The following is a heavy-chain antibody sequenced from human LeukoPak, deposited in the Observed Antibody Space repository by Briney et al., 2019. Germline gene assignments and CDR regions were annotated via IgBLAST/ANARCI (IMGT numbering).Heavy chain of an antibody. Sequence: SETLSLTCTVSGASISSISYYWGWIRQPPGKGLEWVGNTHYSGTTYYNPSLKSRVTISLDTSNNQLSLKLTSVTAADTAVYYCARHEFMVSYAFDIWGQGTMVTVSS. V-gene: IGHV4-39*01. CDR2: THYSGTT. J-gene: IGHJ3*02. D-gene: IGHD2-8*01. CDR3: ARHEFMVSYAFDI. CDR1: GASISSISYY.